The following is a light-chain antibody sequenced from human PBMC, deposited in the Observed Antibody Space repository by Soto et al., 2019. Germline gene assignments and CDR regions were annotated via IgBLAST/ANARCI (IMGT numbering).Light chain of an antibody. J-gene: IGLJ2*01. CDR2: EVS. CDR1: RSDIGDYNF. CDR3: SSYTTRSSLV. Sequence: QSALTQPASVSGSPGQSITISCTGTRSDIGDYNFVSWYQQHPGKAPKLIIYEVSNRPSGVSNRFSGSKSGNTASLTISGLQAEDEADYYCSSYTTRSSLVFGGGSKLTVL. V-gene: IGLV2-14*01.